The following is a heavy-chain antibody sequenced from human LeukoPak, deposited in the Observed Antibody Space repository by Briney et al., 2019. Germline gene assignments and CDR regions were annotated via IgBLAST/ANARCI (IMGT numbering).Heavy chain of an antibody. CDR2: IYPGDSDT. V-gene: IGHV5-51*01. J-gene: IGHJ3*02. Sequence: TGESLKISCKGSGYSFTSYWIGWVRQMPGKGLEWMGIIYPGDSDTRYSPSFQGQVTISADKSISTAYLQWSSLKASDTAMYYCASTGLSGSYYPDAFDIWGQGTMVTVSS. CDR1: GYSFTSYW. D-gene: IGHD1-26*01. CDR3: ASTGLSGSYYPDAFDI.